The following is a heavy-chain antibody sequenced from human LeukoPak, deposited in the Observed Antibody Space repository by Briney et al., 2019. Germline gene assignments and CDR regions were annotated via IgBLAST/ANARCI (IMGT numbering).Heavy chain of an antibody. J-gene: IGHJ6*03. CDR3: ARHVIAVAGYYYYMDV. CDR1: GYSFTSYW. D-gene: IGHD6-19*01. V-gene: IGHV5-51*01. CDR2: IYPGDSDT. Sequence: GESLKISCKGSGYSFTSYWIGWVRQMPGKGLEWMGIIYPGDSDTRYSPSFQGKATISADKSISTAYLQWSSLKASDTAMYYCARHVIAVAGYYYYMDVWGKGTTVTVSS.